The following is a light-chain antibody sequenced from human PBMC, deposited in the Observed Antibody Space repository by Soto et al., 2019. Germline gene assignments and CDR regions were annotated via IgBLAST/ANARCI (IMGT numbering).Light chain of an antibody. V-gene: IGKV3-20*01. CDR1: QSVGKY. CDR3: QQYGSSPLT. J-gene: IGKJ4*01. CDR2: DAY. Sequence: EIVMTQSPATLSLSPGERATLSCRASQSVGKYLVWYQQKPGQAPRLLIFDAYRRATGVPDRFSGSGSGTDFTLTISRLEPEDFAVYYCQQYGSSPLTFGGGTKVDI.